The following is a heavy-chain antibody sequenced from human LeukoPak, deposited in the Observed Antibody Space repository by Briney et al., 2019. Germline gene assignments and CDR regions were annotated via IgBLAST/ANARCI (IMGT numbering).Heavy chain of an antibody. J-gene: IGHJ5*02. CDR3: ARVVGATRGWFDP. CDR2: FYYSGST. D-gene: IGHD1-26*01. V-gene: IGHV4-31*03. Sequence: SQTLSLTCTVSGGSISSGGYYWSWIRQHPGKGLEWIVYFYYSGSTYYNPSLKSRITISVDTSKNQFSLKLSSVTAADTALYYCARVVGATRGWFDPWGQGTLVTVSS. CDR1: GGSISSGGYY.